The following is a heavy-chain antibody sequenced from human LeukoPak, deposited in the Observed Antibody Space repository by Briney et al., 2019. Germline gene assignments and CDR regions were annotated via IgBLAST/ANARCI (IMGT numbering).Heavy chain of an antibody. CDR2: INHSGST. V-gene: IGHV4-34*01. CDR3: ARARAHYCSGGSCYPYYFDY. D-gene: IGHD2-15*01. CDR1: GGSFSGYY. J-gene: IGHJ4*02. Sequence: KSSETLSLTCAVYGGSFSGYYWSWIRQPPGKGLEWIGEINHSGSTNYNPSLESRVTISVDTSKNHFSLKLSSVTAADTAVYYCARARAHYCSGGSCYPYYFDYWGQGTLVTVS.